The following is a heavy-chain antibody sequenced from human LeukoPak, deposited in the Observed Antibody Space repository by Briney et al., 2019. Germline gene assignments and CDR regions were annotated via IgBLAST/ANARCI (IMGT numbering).Heavy chain of an antibody. D-gene: IGHD6-13*01. V-gene: IGHV3-23*01. CDR3: AKDFSSWYYYGMDV. J-gene: IGHJ6*02. CDR2: ISGSGGST. Sequence: GESLKISCKGSGYSFTNYWIGWVRQAPGKGLEWVSAISGSGGSTYYADSVKGRFTISRDNSKNTLYLQMNSLRAEDTAVYYCAKDFSSWYYYGMDVWGQGTTVTVSS. CDR1: GYSFTNYW.